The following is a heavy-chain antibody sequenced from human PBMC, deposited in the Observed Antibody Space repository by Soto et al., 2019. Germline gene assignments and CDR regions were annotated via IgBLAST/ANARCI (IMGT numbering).Heavy chain of an antibody. CDR3: ARTTGYSSTWFAGENWFDP. J-gene: IGHJ5*02. CDR1: GGSIRSGGSY. Sequence: SETLSLTCSVSGGSIRSGGSYWSWIRQHPVKGLEWIGYIYHSGSTYYSPSLKSRVIISVDTSKSQFSLKLSSVTAADTAVYYCARTTGYSSTWFAGENWFDPWCQGILVTVS. V-gene: IGHV4-31*03. D-gene: IGHD6-13*01. CDR2: IYHSGST.